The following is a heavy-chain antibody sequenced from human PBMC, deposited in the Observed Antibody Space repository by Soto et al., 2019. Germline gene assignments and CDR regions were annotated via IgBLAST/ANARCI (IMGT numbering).Heavy chain of an antibody. V-gene: IGHV3-23*01. CDR1: GYTFTSYA. CDR2: ISGSGGST. J-gene: IGHJ6*03. CDR3: VKDFGSSLYYYYYMDV. Sequence: SCKASGYTFTSYAMNWVRQAPGRGLEWVSAISGSGGSTYYADSVKGRFTISRDNSKNTLYLHMNSLRAEDTAVYYCVKDFGSSLYYYYYMDVWGKGTTVTVSS. D-gene: IGHD6-6*01.